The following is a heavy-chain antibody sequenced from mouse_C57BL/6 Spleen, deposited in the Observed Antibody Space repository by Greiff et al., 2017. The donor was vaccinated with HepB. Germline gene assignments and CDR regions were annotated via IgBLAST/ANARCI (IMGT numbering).Heavy chain of an antibody. CDR3: ARTHGSSYEYFDV. V-gene: IGHV1-69*01. CDR2: IDPSDSYT. CDR1: GYTFTSYW. Sequence: QVQLQQPGAELVMPGASVKLSCKASGYTFTSYWMHWVKQRPGQGLEWIGEIDPSDSYTNYNQKFKGKSTLTVDKSSSTAYMQLSSLTSEDSAVYYCARTHGSSYEYFDVWGTGTTVTVSS. J-gene: IGHJ1*03. D-gene: IGHD1-1*01.